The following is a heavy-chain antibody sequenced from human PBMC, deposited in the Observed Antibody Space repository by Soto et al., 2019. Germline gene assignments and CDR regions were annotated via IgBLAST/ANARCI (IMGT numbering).Heavy chain of an antibody. V-gene: IGHV3-74*01. CDR3: ARGETDGTFPWLDP. CDR1: GFTFSNYW. J-gene: IGHJ5*02. CDR2: INSDDIGRT. D-gene: IGHD6-13*01. Sequence: PGGSLRLSCAASGFTFSNYWIHWVRQAPGQGLVWVSRINSDDIGRTGYADSVKGRFTISRDNAKNTVYLEMNSLRVEDTAVYYCARGETDGTFPWLDPWGQGTLVTVSS.